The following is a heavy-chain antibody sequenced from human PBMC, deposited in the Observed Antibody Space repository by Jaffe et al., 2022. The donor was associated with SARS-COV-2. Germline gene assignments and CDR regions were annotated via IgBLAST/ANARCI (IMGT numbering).Heavy chain of an antibody. V-gene: IGHV5-10-1*03. CDR2: IGPSDSYT. D-gene: IGHD6-13*01. J-gene: IGHJ4*02. CDR1: GYIFTSYW. Sequence: EVQLLQSGAEVKKPGESLRISCKGSGYIFTSYWITWVRQMPGEGLEWMGRIGPSDSYTNYSPSFQGHVTISADKSISTAYLQWSSLKASDTAVYYCATSGIATSGTTGNGHSDHWGQGTLVTVSS. CDR3: ATSGIATSGTTGNGHSDH.